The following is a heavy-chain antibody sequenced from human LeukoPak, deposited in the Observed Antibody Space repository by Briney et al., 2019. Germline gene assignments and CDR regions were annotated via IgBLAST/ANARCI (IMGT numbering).Heavy chain of an antibody. Sequence: SETLSLTCTVSGGSISSDYGSWIRQRAGKGREWIGRIYTSGSANYNPSLKSRVTMSVDTSKHQFSLKLSSVTAADTAVYYCARAYVWGSYRYAGFDYWGQGTLVTVSS. V-gene: IGHV4-4*07. J-gene: IGHJ4*02. CDR1: GGSISSDY. CDR3: ARAYVWGSYRYAGFDY. D-gene: IGHD3-16*02. CDR2: IYTSGSA.